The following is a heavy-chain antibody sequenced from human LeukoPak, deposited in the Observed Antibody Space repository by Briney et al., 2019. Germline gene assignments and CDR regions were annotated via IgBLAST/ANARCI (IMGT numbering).Heavy chain of an antibody. J-gene: IGHJ4*02. CDR1: GYTFTGYY. V-gene: IGHV1-2*02. D-gene: IGHD2-21*02. CDR2: INPNSGGT. Sequence: ASVKVSCKGSGYTFTGYYMHWVRQAPGQGLEWMGWINPNSGGTNYAQKFQGRVTMTRDTSISTAYMELSRLRSDDTAVYYCAPAYCGGDCYYDYWGQGTLVTVSS. CDR3: APAYCGGDCYYDY.